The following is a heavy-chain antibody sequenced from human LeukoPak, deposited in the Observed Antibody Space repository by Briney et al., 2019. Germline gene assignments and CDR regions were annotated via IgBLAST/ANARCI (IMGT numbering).Heavy chain of an antibody. V-gene: IGHV3-7*03. CDR3: AREPKLEVAGNYYYYGMDV. CDR1: GFTFSSYW. CDR2: IRQDGSEK. J-gene: IGHJ6*02. D-gene: IGHD6-19*01. Sequence: GGSLRLSCAASGFTFSSYWMSWARQAPGKGLEWVANIRQDGSEKYYVDSVKGRFTISRDNAKNSLYLQMNSLRAEDTAVYYCAREPKLEVAGNYYYYGMDVWGQGTTVTVSS.